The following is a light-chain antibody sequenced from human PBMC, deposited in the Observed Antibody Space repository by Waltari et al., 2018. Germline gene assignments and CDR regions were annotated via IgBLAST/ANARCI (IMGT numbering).Light chain of an antibody. CDR3: LSRDTSSTRL. CDR2: GQD. J-gene: IGLJ2*01. Sequence: SSELTQDPAVSVALGQTVRLTCQGDSLRRYYASWYQQRPGQAPILVLYGQDNRPSGIPDRVSGSTSGNTASLTITGAQAEDEADYYCLSRDTSSTRLFGGGTRLTV. CDR1: SLRRYY. V-gene: IGLV3-19*01.